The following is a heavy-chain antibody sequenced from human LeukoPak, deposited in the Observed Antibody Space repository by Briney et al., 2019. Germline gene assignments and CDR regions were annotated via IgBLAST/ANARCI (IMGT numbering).Heavy chain of an antibody. D-gene: IGHD2-15*01. J-gene: IGHJ4*02. CDR2: INQDGSEE. CDR1: GFTFSSYW. Sequence: GGSLRLSCAASGFTFSSYWMSWVRQAPGKGLEWVANINQDGSEEYYVDSVKGRFTISRDNAKNSVYLQMNSLRADDTAVYYCAVYCSGGSCFRNWGQGTLVTVSS. CDR3: AVYCSGGSCFRN. V-gene: IGHV3-7*05.